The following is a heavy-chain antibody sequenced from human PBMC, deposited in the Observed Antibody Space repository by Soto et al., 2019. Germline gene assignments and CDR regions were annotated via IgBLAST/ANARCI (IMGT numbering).Heavy chain of an antibody. CDR3: ARFGDYYYFDY. Sequence: SETLSLTCTVSGGSISSGDYYWSWIRQPPGKGLERIGYIYYSGSTYYNPSLKSRVTISVDTSKNQFSLKLSSVTAADTAVYYCARFGDYYYFDYWGQGTLVTVSS. CDR1: GGSISSGDYY. J-gene: IGHJ4*02. CDR2: IYYSGST. V-gene: IGHV4-30-4*01. D-gene: IGHD4-17*01.